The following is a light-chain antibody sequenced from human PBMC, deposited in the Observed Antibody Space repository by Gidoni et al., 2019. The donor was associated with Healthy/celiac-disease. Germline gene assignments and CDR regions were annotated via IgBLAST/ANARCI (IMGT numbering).Light chain of an antibody. CDR3: QSYDSSNHWV. V-gene: IGLV6-57*02. Sequence: NFMLTQPPSVSESPGKTVTISCTGSSGSIASNYVQCYQQRPGSAPTTVIYEDNQRPSGVPDRFSGSIDSSSNSASLTISGLKTEDEADYYCQSYDSSNHWVFGGGTKLTVL. CDR2: EDN. J-gene: IGLJ3*02. CDR1: SGSIASNY.